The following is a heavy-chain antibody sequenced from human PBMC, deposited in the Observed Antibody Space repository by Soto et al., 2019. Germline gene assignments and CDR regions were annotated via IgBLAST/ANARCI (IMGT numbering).Heavy chain of an antibody. CDR2: IVVGSGNT. Sequence: SVKVSCKASGFTFTSSAVQWVRQARGQRLEWIGWIVVGSGNTNYAQKFQERVTITRDMSTSTAYMELSSLRSEDTAVYYCAANDFWSGYASPRYYFDYWGQG. D-gene: IGHD3-3*01. J-gene: IGHJ4*02. CDR3: AANDFWSGYASPRYYFDY. V-gene: IGHV1-58*01. CDR1: GFTFTSSA.